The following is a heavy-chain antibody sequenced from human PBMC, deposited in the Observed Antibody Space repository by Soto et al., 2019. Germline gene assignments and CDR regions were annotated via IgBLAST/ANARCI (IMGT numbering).Heavy chain of an antibody. CDR3: ARSPPSSYYGGSGTFDY. V-gene: IGHV4-4*02. Sequence: LSLTCAVSGGFTSTNNWWSWVRQPPGKGLEWIGDAYHSGSTEYNPSLKSRVSISVDKSKNQISLKLTSATAADTAVYYCARSPPSSYYGGSGTFDYWGQGTQVTVSS. CDR1: GGFTSTNNW. CDR2: AYHSGST. J-gene: IGHJ4*02. D-gene: IGHD3-10*01.